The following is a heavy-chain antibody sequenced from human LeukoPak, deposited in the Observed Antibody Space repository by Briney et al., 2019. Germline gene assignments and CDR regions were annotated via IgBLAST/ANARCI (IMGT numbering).Heavy chain of an antibody. J-gene: IGHJ4*02. CDR2: TKSNNGHT. CDR3: ARGPPNWGMVGY. V-gene: IGHV1-8*01. Sequence: ASVKVSCKASGYTFTSFDFNWVRQATGQGLEWMGWTKSNNGHTGYAQKFQGRVTMTRDTSISTAYMELSSLTFEDTAVYYCARGPPNWGMVGYWGQGTLVTVSS. CDR1: GYTFTSFD. D-gene: IGHD7-27*01.